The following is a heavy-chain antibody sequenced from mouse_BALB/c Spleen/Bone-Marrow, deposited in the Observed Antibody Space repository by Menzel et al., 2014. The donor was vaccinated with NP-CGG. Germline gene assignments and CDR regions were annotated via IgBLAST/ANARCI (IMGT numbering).Heavy chain of an antibody. CDR1: GFNIKDIY. CDR3: ARFAY. CDR2: IDPANGNT. V-gene: IGHV14-3*02. Sequence: VQLQQSGAELVKPGASVKLSCTASGFNIKDIYMHWVKQRPEQGLEWIGRIDPANGNTKYDPKFQGKATITADTSSNTAYLQLSSLTSEDTAVYYCARFAYWGPGPLVTVSA. J-gene: IGHJ3*01.